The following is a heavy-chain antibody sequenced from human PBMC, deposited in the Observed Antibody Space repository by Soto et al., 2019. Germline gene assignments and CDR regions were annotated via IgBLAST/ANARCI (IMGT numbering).Heavy chain of an antibody. V-gene: IGHV4-59*01. CDR3: ARWLRAALDY. CDR1: GGSISSYY. CDR2: IYYSGST. D-gene: IGHD5-12*01. Sequence: QVQLQESGPGLVKPSETLSLTCTVSGGSISSYYWSWIRQPPGKGLEWIGCIYYSGSTNYNPSLKSRVTISVDTSKNQFSLKLSSVTAADTAVYYCARWLRAALDYWGQGTLVTVSS. J-gene: IGHJ4*02.